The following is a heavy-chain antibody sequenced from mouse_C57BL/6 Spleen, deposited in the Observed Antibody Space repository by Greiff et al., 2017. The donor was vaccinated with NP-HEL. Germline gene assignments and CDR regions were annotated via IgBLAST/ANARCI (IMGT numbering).Heavy chain of an antibody. CDR1: GYTFTDYY. D-gene: IGHD4-1*01. V-gene: IGHV1-19*01. J-gene: IGHJ2*01. Sequence: VQLQQSGPVLVKPGASVKMSCKASGYTFTDYYMNWVKQSHGKSLEWIGVINPYNGGTSYNQKFKGKATLTVDKSSSTAYMELNSLTSEDSAVYYCARRTGTRAFDYWGQGTTLTVSS. CDR2: INPYNGGT. CDR3: ARRTGTRAFDY.